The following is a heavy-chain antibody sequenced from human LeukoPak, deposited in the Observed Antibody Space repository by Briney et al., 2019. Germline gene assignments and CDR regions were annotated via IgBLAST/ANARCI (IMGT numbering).Heavy chain of an antibody. CDR2: ISSSGSTI. D-gene: IGHD5-24*01. CDR1: GFTFSSYE. J-gene: IGHJ4*02. CDR3: ARDLLGDGYAPPGY. V-gene: IGHV3-48*03. Sequence: PGGSLRLSCAASGFTFSSYEMNWVRQAPGKGLEWVSYISSSGSTIYYADSVKGRFTISRDNAKNSLYLQMNSLRAEDTAVYYCARDLLGDGYAPPGYWGQGTLVTVSS.